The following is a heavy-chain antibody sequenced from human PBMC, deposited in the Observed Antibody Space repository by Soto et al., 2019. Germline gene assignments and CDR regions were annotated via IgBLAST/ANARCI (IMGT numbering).Heavy chain of an antibody. CDR3: AMWFGEDYYGMDV. CDR1: GGSFSGYY. J-gene: IGHJ6*02. D-gene: IGHD3-10*01. Sequence: SETLSLTCAVYGGSFSGYYWSWIRQPPGKGLEWIGEINHSGSTNYNPSLKSRVTISVDTSKNQFSLKLSSVTAADTAVYYCAMWFGEDYYGMDVWGQGTTVTVSS. V-gene: IGHV4-34*01. CDR2: INHSGST.